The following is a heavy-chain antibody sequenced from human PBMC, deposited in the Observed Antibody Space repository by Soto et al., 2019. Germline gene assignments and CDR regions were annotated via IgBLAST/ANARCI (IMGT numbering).Heavy chain of an antibody. D-gene: IGHD3-3*01. J-gene: IGHJ6*03. Sequence: PSETLSLTCTVSGGSISSYYWSWIRQPPGKGLECIGYIYYSGSTNYNPSLKSRVTISVDTSKNQFSLKLSSVTAADTAVYYCARDRIEVDFWSGYYHYYYMDVWGKGTTVTVSS. V-gene: IGHV4-59*01. CDR1: GGSISSYY. CDR3: ARDRIEVDFWSGYYHYYYMDV. CDR2: IYYSGST.